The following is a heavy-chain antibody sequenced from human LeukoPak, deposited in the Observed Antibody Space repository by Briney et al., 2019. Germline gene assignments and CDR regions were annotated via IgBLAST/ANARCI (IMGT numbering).Heavy chain of an antibody. D-gene: IGHD1-26*01. CDR1: GFTFSSYA. V-gene: IGHV3-74*01. CDR3: ASLSGSYPGDAFDI. CDR2: INSDGSST. J-gene: IGHJ3*02. Sequence: PGGSLRLSFAASGFTFSSYAMSWVRQAPGKGLVWVSRINSDGSSTSYADSVKGRFTISRDNAKNTLYLQMNSLRAEDTAVYYCASLSGSYPGDAFDIWGQGTMVTVSS.